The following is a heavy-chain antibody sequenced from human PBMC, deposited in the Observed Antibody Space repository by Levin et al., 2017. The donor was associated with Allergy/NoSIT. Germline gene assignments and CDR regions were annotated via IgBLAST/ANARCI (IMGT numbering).Heavy chain of an antibody. Sequence: PSQTLSLTCIVSGGSIDTYYWSWIRQPPGQGLEYIGCVYYNGRTNYNPSLKSRVTISVHTSKNQFSLKLTSVTAADTAAYYCARTISGYEISGHYPAGMDVWGQGTTVTVSS. CDR3: ARTISGYEISGHYPAGMDV. D-gene: IGHD3-22*01. J-gene: IGHJ6*02. V-gene: IGHV4-59*01. CDR1: GGSIDTYY. CDR2: VYYNGRT.